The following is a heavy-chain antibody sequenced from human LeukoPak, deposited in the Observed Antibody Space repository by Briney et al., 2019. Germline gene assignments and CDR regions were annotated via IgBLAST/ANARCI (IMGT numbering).Heavy chain of an antibody. CDR2: INHSGST. V-gene: IGHV4-34*01. CDR1: GGSFSGYY. J-gene: IGHJ4*02. CDR3: AREGYSYGFHY. D-gene: IGHD5-18*01. Sequence: SETLSLTCAVYGGSFSGYYWSWIRQPPGKGLEWIGEINHSGSTNYNPSLKSRVTMSVDTSKNQFSLKLSSVTAADTAVYYCAREGYSYGFHYWGQGTLVTVSS.